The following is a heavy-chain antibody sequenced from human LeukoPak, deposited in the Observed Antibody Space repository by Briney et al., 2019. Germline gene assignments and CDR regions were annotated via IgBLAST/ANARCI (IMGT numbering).Heavy chain of an antibody. CDR1: GFTFSSYW. J-gene: IGHJ4*02. CDR2: INSDGSFT. CDR3: ARGYCSGGSCHALDY. D-gene: IGHD2-15*01. V-gene: IGHV3-74*01. Sequence: PGGSLRLSCAASGFTFSSYWMHWVRQDAGKGLVWVSRINSDGSFTSYADSVKGRFTISRDNAKNTLYLQMNSLRAEDTAVYYCARGYCSGGSCHALDYWGQGTLVSVSS.